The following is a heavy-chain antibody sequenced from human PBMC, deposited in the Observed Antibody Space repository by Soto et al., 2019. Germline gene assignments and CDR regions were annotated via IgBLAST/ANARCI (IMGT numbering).Heavy chain of an antibody. J-gene: IGHJ5*02. Sequence: QVQLQEAGPGLVKPSQTLSLTCTVSGGSISSGGYYWSWIRRPPGKGLEWIGYIYYTWSTYYTPSLKSRVTITLDTSKTQFSLKLSSVTAADTAVYYCARDKEPPPWFDPCGQGTLVTVSS. CDR2: IYYTWST. V-gene: IGHV4-31*03. CDR3: ARDKEPPPWFDP. CDR1: GGSISSGGYY.